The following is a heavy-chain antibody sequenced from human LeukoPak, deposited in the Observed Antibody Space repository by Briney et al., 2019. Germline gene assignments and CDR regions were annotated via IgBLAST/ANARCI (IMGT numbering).Heavy chain of an antibody. CDR3: ARLTGVVNAFDY. J-gene: IGHJ4*02. V-gene: IGHV3-30*03. CDR1: GFTFSSYV. D-gene: IGHD5-18*01. CDR2: ISYDGSNK. Sequence: GGSLRLSCAASGFTFSSYVMHWVRQAPGKGLEWVAVISYDGSNKYYADSVKGRFTISRDNAKYSLYLQVNSLRAEDTAVYYCARLTGVVNAFDYWGQGTLVTVSS.